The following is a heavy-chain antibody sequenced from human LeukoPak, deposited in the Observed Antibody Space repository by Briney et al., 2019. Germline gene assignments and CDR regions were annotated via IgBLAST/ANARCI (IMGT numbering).Heavy chain of an antibody. J-gene: IGHJ4*02. V-gene: IGHV1-18*01. D-gene: IGHD3-22*01. CDR2: ISPYNGDT. CDR1: GYTFTRYG. CDR3: ARNVLYDSGGYHCDY. Sequence: ASVKVSCKASGYTFTRYGISWVRQSPGQGLEWMGWISPYNGDTNYAHNLQGRVTMTTDTSTSTAYMELRSLRSDDTAVYSCARNVLYDSGGYHCDYWGQGTLVTVSS.